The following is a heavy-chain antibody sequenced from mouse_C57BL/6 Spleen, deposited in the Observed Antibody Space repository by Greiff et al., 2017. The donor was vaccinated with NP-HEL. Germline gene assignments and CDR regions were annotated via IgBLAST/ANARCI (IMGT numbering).Heavy chain of an antibody. CDR1: GYTFTSYW. CDR2: IDPSDSET. Sequence: VQLQQSGAELVRPGSSVKLSCKASGYTFTSYWMHWVKQRPIQGLEWIGNIDPSDSETHYNQKFKDKATLTVDKSSSTAYMQLSSLTSEDSAVYYCARRGYGSSSESFAYWGQGTLVTVSA. V-gene: IGHV1-52*01. CDR3: ARRGYGSSSESFAY. D-gene: IGHD1-1*01. J-gene: IGHJ3*01.